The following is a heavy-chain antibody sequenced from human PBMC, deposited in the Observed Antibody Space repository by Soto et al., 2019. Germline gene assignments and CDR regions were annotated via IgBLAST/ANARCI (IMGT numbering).Heavy chain of an antibody. Sequence: GGSLRLSCAASGFTFSSYSMNWVRQAPGKGLEWVSSISSSSSYIYYADSVKGRFTISRDNAKNSLYLQMNSLRAEDTAKYYCARGGGKNAFDIWGQGTMVTVSS. CDR2: ISSSSSYI. V-gene: IGHV3-21*01. CDR3: ARGGGKNAFDI. D-gene: IGHD3-16*01. J-gene: IGHJ3*02. CDR1: GFTFSSYS.